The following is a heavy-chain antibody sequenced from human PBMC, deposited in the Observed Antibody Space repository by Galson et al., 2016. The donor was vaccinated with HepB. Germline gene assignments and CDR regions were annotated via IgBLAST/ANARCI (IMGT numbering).Heavy chain of an antibody. Sequence: SLRLSCAASGFTFSSNSMNWVGQAPGKGLESVSYISSSGSYMYYADSVKGRFTISRDNAKNSLYLQMNSLRAEDTAVYYWARGRGTVTTYYWGQGTLVTVSS. CDR2: ISSSGSYM. D-gene: IGHD4-17*01. V-gene: IGHV3-21*05. CDR3: ARGRGTVTTYY. J-gene: IGHJ4*02. CDR1: GFTFSSNS.